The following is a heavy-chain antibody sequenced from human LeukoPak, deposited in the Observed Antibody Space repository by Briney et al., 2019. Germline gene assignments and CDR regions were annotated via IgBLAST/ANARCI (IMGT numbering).Heavy chain of an antibody. CDR1: GFTFSSYA. J-gene: IGHJ4*02. CDR2: ISGSGGST. CDR3: AEAGYYYDKNRGGYYFDY. Sequence: PGGSLRLSCAASGFTFSSYAMSWVRQAPGKGLEWVSAISGSGGSTYYADSVKGRFTISRDNSKNTLYLQMNSLRAEDTAVYYCAEAGYYYDKNRGGYYFDYWGQGTLVTVSS. V-gene: IGHV3-23*01. D-gene: IGHD3-22*01.